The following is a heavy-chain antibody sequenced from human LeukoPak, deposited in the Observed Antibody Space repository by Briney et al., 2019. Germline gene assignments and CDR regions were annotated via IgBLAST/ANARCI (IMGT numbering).Heavy chain of an antibody. CDR1: GFTFSAYW. D-gene: IGHD5-12*01. Sequence: GGSLRLSCTASGFTFSAYWMRWVRQAPGKGLEWVASIHSGGNEKYHVDSVEGRFTVSRDNAKNSLYLQMHSLRTEDTAVYYCARLTLSASDWCYDYWGQGTLVTVSS. CDR2: IHSGGNEK. V-gene: IGHV3-7*01. CDR3: ARLTLSASDWCYDY. J-gene: IGHJ4*02.